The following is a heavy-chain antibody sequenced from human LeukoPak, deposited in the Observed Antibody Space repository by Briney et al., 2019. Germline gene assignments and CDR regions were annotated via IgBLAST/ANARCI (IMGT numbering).Heavy chain of an antibody. V-gene: IGHV1-46*01. CDR1: GYTFTSYY. CDR2: INHSGGST. CDR3: ARSEDAFDI. Sequence: ASVKVSCKASGYTFTSYYMHWVRQAPAQGLEWMGIINHSGGSTSYAQKFQGRVTMTRDMSTSTVYMELSSLRSEDTAVFYCARSEDAFDIWGQGTMVTVSS. J-gene: IGHJ3*02.